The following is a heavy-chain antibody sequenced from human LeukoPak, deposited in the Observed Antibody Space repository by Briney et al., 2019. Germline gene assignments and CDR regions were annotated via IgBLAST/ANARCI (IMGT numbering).Heavy chain of an antibody. D-gene: IGHD6-13*01. J-gene: IGHJ5*02. CDR2: INHSGST. CDR3: ARGISSSWYDLNWFAP. V-gene: IGHV4-34*01. CDR1: GGSFSGYY. Sequence: PSETLSLTCAVYGGSFSGYYWSGIRQPPGKGLEGSGEINHSGSTNYNPSLKSRVTISVDTSTNQFSLKLSSVTAADTAVYYCARGISSSWYDLNWFAPWGQGTLVTVSS.